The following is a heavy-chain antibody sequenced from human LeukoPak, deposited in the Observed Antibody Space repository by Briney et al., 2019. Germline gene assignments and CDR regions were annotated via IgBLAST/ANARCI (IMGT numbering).Heavy chain of an antibody. V-gene: IGHV3-21*01. Sequence: GGSLRLSCAASGFTFSSYSMNWVRQAPGKGLEWVSSISSSSSYIYYADSVKGRFTISRDNAKNSLYLQMNSLRAEDTAVYYCASDVGYCSSTSCPPTPRSGTNYFDYWGRGTLVTVSS. CDR3: ASDVGYCSSTSCPPTPRSGTNYFDY. D-gene: IGHD2-2*01. CDR2: ISSSSSYI. J-gene: IGHJ4*02. CDR1: GFTFSSYS.